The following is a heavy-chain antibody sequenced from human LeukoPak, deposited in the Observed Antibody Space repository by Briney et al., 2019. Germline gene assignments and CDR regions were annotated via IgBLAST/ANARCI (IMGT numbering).Heavy chain of an antibody. D-gene: IGHD3-9*01. V-gene: IGHV1-69*04. CDR3: ARDSMETYYDILTGYSPPYYFDY. CDR1: GGTFSSYA. Sequence: SVKVSCKASGGTFSSYAISWVRQAPGQGLEWMGRIIPILGIANYAQKFQGRVTITADKSTSTAYMELSSLRSEDTAVYYCARDSMETYYDILTGYSPPYYFDYWGQGTLVTVSS. J-gene: IGHJ4*02. CDR2: IIPILGIA.